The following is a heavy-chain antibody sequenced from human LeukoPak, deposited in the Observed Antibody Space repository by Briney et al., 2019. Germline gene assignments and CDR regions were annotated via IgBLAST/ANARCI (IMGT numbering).Heavy chain of an antibody. D-gene: IGHD2-21*02. V-gene: IGHV1-69*13. CDR2: IIPIFGTA. CDR1: GGTFSSYA. Sequence: SVKVSCKASGGTFSSYAISWVRQAPGQGLEWMGGIIPIFGTANYAQKFQGRVTITADESTSTAYMELSSLRSDDTAVYYCAILAYCGGDCYSSYFDYWGQGTLVTVSS. J-gene: IGHJ4*02. CDR3: AILAYCGGDCYSSYFDY.